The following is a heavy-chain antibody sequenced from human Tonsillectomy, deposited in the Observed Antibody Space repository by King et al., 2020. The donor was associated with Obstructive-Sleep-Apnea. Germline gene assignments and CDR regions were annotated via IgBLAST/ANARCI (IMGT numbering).Heavy chain of an antibody. J-gene: IGHJ4*02. CDR3: AREAGSSWYGY. CDR2: IKQDGSEK. V-gene: IGHV3-7*03. Sequence: VQLVESGGGLVQPGGSLRLSCAASGFTFSSYWMSWVRQAPGKGLEWVANIKQDGSEKYYVDSVKGRFTISRDNAKNSLYLQMNSLCTEDTAVYYCAREAGSSWYGYWGQGTLVTVSS. CDR1: GFTFSSYW. D-gene: IGHD6-13*01.